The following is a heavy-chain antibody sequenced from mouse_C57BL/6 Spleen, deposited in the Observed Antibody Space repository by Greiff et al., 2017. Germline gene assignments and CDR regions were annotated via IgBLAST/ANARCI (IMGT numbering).Heavy chain of an antibody. CDR1: GYTFTDYE. V-gene: IGHV1-15*01. CDR3: ALGDYNVWFAY. J-gene: IGHJ3*01. CDR2: IDPETGGT. Sequence: QVQLQQSGAELVRPGASVTLSCKASGYTFTDYEMHWVKQTPVHGLEWIGAIDPETGGTAYNQKFKGKAILTADKSSSTAYMELRSLTSEDSAVYYCALGDYNVWFAYWGPGTLVTVSA. D-gene: IGHD1-1*01.